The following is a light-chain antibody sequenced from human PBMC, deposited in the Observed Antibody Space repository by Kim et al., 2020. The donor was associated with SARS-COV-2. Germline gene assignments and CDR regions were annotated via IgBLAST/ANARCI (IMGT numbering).Light chain of an antibody. Sequence: SPGEGATLSCRASQSVRNHVAWYQQKPGQSPRLLIYDASTRATGIPARFSGSASGTEFTLTITSLQSEDFAIYYCQHYDSMPPWTFGRGTKVDIK. V-gene: IGKV3-15*01. CDR3: QHYDSMPPWT. CDR1: QSVRNH. J-gene: IGKJ1*01. CDR2: DAS.